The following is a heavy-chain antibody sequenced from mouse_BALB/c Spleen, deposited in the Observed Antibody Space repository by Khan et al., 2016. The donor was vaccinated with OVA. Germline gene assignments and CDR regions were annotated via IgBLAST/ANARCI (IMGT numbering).Heavy chain of an antibody. D-gene: IGHD2-12*01. Sequence: LVKTGASVKISCKASGYSFTGYYMHWVQQSHGKSLEWVGNISRYNASTTYNQKFKGKSTFSVNTAHSTPYMQFNSLTSEDSEVYYCDRSQRLLLYAIDYWGQGTSVTVSS. CDR2: ISRYNAST. CDR1: GYSFTGYY. V-gene: IGHV1S34*01. CDR3: DRSQRLLLYAIDY. J-gene: IGHJ4*01.